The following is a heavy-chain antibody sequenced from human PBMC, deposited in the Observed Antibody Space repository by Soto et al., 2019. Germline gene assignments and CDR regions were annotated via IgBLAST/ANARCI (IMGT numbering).Heavy chain of an antibody. CDR3: ARGGYRSSTSCYTQEMYFDY. CDR2: ISWDGGST. CDR1: GFTFDDYT. Sequence: PGGSLRLSCAASGFTFDDYTMHWVRQAPGKGLEWVSLISWDGGSTYYADSVKGRFTISRDNSKNSLYLQMNSLRTEDTALYYCARGGYRSSTSCYTQEMYFDYWGQGTLVTVSS. V-gene: IGHV3-43*01. J-gene: IGHJ4*02. D-gene: IGHD2-2*02.